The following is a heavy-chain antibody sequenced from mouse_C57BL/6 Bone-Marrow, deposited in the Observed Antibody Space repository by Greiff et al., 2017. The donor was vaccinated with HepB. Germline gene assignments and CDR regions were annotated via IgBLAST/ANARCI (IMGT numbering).Heavy chain of an antibody. CDR1: GYTFTSYW. V-gene: IGHV1-69*01. CDR3: ARAPPYYGSSYGYFDV. J-gene: IGHJ1*03. D-gene: IGHD1-1*01. Sequence: VQLQQPGAELVMPGASVKLSCKASGYTFTSYWMHWVKQRPGQGLEWIGEIDPSDSYTNYNQKFKGKSTLTVDKSSSTAYMQLSSLTSEDSAVYYCARAPPYYGSSYGYFDVWGTGTTVTVSS. CDR2: IDPSDSYT.